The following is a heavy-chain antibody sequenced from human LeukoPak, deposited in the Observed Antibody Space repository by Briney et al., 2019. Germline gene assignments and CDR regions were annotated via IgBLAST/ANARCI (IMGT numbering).Heavy chain of an antibody. V-gene: IGHV3-23*01. CDR3: AKDPHTGIAPDY. D-gene: IGHD5-18*01. CDR2: ISGSGGST. Sequence: PGGSLRLSCAASGFTFSDYYMSWVRQAPGKGLEWVSAISGSGGSTYYADSVKGRFTISRDNSKNTLYLQMNSLRAEDTAVYYCAKDPHTGIAPDYWGQGTLVTVSS. CDR1: GFTFSDYY. J-gene: IGHJ4*02.